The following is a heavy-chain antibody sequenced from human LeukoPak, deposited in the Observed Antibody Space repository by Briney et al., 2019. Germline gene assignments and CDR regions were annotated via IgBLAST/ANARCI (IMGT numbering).Heavy chain of an antibody. CDR1: GGPINRSTYY. Sequence: SETLSLTCTVSGGPINRSTYYWGWLPLAPGKGLEWIGRMFSNGDTYYNPSFKSRVAISLDRSKNEFSLKLTSVTAADTAVYYCARQGYCTSGSCYAGSEFDPWGEGTLVIVSS. V-gene: IGHV4-39*01. J-gene: IGHJ5*02. CDR2: MFSNGDT. D-gene: IGHD2-2*01. CDR3: ARQGYCTSGSCYAGSEFDP.